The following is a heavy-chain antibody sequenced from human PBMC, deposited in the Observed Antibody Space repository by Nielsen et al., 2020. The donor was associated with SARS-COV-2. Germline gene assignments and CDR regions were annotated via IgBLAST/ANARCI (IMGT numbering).Heavy chain of an antibody. D-gene: IGHD1-26*01. V-gene: IGHV3-33*01. Sequence: GGSLRLSCAASGFTFSSYGMHWVRQAPGKGLEWVAVICHDGSNKYYADSVKGRFTISRDNSKNTVYLQMNSLRAEDTAVYYCARAAYSGSYGGYFADWGQGSLVTVSS. J-gene: IGHJ4*02. CDR3: ARAAYSGSYGGYFAD. CDR2: ICHDGSNK. CDR1: GFTFSSYG.